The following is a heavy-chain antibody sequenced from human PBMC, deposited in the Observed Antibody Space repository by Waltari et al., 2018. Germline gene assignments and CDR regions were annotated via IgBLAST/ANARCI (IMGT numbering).Heavy chain of an antibody. V-gene: IGHV4-4*09. CDR1: GGSISSYY. D-gene: IGHD3-10*01. CDR2: IYTSGST. CDR3: ARDTFDGSGSYYYFDY. J-gene: IGHJ4*02. Sequence: QVQLQESGPGLVKPSETLSLTCTVPGGSISSYYWSWIRQPPGKGLEWIGYIYTSGSTNYNPSLKSRVTISVDTSKNQFSLKLSSVTAADTAVYYCARDTFDGSGSYYYFDYWGQGTLVTVSS.